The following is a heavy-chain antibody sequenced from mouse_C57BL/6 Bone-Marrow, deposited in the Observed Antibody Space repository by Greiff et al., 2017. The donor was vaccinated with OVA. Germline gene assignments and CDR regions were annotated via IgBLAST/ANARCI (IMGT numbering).Heavy chain of an antibody. V-gene: IGHV1-55*01. CDR1: GYTFTSSW. CDR3: ARRPYYFDY. Sequence: VQLQQPGAELVKPGASVKMSCKASGYTFTSSWITWVKQRPGQGLEWIGDIYPGSGSTNYNEKFKSKATLTVDTSSSTAYMKLSSLTSEDSAVYYCARRPYYFDYWGQGTTLTVSS. J-gene: IGHJ2*01. CDR2: IYPGSGST.